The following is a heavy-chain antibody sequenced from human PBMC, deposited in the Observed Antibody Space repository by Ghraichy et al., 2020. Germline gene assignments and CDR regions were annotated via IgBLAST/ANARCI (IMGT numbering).Heavy chain of an antibody. J-gene: IGHJ6*03. V-gene: IGHV1-24*01. CDR1: GYTLTELF. D-gene: IGHD2-15*01. CDR3: VTAPRDSDYYYYYMDV. Sequence: ASVKVSCKVSGYTLTELFIHWVRQAPGKGLEWMGGFDPEDGETIYAQNFQGRVTVTEDTSTDIAYMELTSLRSEDTAVYYCVTAPRDSDYYYYYMDVWGEGTTVTVSS. CDR2: FDPEDGET.